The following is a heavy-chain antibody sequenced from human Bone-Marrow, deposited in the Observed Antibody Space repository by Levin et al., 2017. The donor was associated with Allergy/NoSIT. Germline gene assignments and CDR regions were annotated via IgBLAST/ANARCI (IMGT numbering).Heavy chain of an antibody. J-gene: IGHJ4*02. D-gene: IGHD6-6*01. Sequence: PGGSLRLSCAASGFTFSDYYMSWIRQAPGKGLEWVSYISSSGSTIYYADSVKGRFTISRDNAKNSLYLQMNSLRAEDTAVYYCARESSIAARPDGGGFDYWGQGTLVTVSS. CDR3: ARESSIAARPDGGGFDY. CDR2: ISSSGSTI. CDR1: GFTFSDYY. V-gene: IGHV3-11*01.